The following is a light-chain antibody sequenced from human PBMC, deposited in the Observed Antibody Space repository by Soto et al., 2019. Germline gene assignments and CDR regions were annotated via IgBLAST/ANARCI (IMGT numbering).Light chain of an antibody. V-gene: IGKV1-39*01. CDR1: QSISSY. CDR2: AAS. CDR3: QQSYSTPRT. J-gene: IGKJ1*01. Sequence: DIQKNQSPSSLSASVGDRVTITCRASQSISSYLNWYQQKPGKAPKLLIYAASSLQSGVPSRFSGSGSGTDFTLTISSLQHEDFATYYCQQSYSTPRTFGQGTNVDIK.